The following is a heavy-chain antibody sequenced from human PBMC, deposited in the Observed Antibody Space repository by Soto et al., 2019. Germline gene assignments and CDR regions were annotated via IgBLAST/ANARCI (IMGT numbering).Heavy chain of an antibody. V-gene: IGHV5-51*01. Sequence: GESLKISCRGSGYRFSNHWIAWVRQMPGKGLEWMGIINPGDSDARYSPSFHGPVTISVDMSANTAYLQWSNLKASDTAVYFCARHNDGAYVGYYYGLGVWGQGTSVTVSS. CDR1: GYRFSNHW. CDR3: ARHNDGAYVGYYYGLGV. J-gene: IGHJ6*02. CDR2: INPGDSDA. D-gene: IGHD4-17*01.